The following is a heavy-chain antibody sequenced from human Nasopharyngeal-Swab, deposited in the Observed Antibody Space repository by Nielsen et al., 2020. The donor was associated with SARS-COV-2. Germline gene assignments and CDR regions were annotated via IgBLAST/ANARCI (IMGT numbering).Heavy chain of an antibody. V-gene: IGHV4-59*01. D-gene: IGHD1-14*01. CDR3: ARDKPERSWRDWYFDL. CDR2: ISYSGST. J-gene: IGHJ2*01. Sequence: SETLSLTCTVSGGSISGYYWSWIRQPPGKGLEWIGYISYSGSTNYNPSLKSRVTMSMHTFKSQFSLKLNSVTAADTAVYYCARDKPERSWRDWYFDLWGRGTLVTVSS. CDR1: GGSISGYY.